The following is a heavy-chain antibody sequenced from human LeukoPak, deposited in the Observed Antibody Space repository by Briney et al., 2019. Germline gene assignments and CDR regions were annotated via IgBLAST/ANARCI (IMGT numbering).Heavy chain of an antibody. V-gene: IGHV4-34*01. D-gene: IGHD5/OR15-5a*01. CDR2: INQSGST. J-gene: IGHJ5*02. CDR1: GGSFSGYF. CDR3: ARGRREGVYVRRDWFDP. Sequence: SETLSPTCAVYGGSFSGYFWNWIRQPPGKGLEWIGEINQSGSTNYNPSLMSRVTISVDRSKKQFSLRLTSVTAADTAVYFCARGRREGVYVRRDWFDPWGQGTLVTVSS.